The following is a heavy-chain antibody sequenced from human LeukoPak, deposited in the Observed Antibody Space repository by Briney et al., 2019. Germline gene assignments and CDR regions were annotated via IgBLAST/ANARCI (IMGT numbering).Heavy chain of an antibody. CDR1: GGSISSYY. D-gene: IGHD1-1*01. V-gene: IGHV4-59*12. CDR2: IYYSGST. Sequence: PSETLSLTCTVSGGSISSYYWSWIRQPPGKGLEWIGYIYYSGSTNYNPSLKSRVTISVDTSKNQFSLKLSSVTAADTAVYYCASQVRLERRYYYYYMDVWGKGTTVTVSS. CDR3: ASQVRLERRYYYYYMDV. J-gene: IGHJ6*03.